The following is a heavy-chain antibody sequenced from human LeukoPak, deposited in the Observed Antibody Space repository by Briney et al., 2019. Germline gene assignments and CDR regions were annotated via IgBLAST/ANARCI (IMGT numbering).Heavy chain of an antibody. Sequence: ASVKVSCKASGYTFTSYGISWVRQALGQGLEWMGWISAYNGNTNCAQKLQGRVTMTTDTSTSTAYMELRSLRSDDTAVYYCAKTSVVPAAIGYYYYYMGVWGKGTTVTVSS. J-gene: IGHJ6*03. CDR3: AKTSVVPAAIGYYYYYMGV. CDR1: GYTFTSYG. CDR2: ISAYNGNT. V-gene: IGHV1-18*01. D-gene: IGHD2-2*02.